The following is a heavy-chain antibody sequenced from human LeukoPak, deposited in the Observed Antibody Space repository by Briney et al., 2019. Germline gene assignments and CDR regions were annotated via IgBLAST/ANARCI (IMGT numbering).Heavy chain of an antibody. V-gene: IGHV3-21*01. CDR3: AREKHYYGSVVDY. CDR2: ISSSSYI. J-gene: IGHJ4*02. CDR1: GFTFSSYS. D-gene: IGHD3-10*01. Sequence: GGSLRLSCAASGFTFSSYSMNWVRQAPGKGLEWVSSISSSSYIYYADSVKGRFTISRDNAKNSLYLQMNSLRVEDTAVYYCAREKHYYGSVVDYWGQGTLVTVSS.